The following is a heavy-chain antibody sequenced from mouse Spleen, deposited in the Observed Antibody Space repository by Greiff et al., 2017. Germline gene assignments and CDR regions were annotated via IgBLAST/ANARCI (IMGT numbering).Heavy chain of an antibody. CDR2: INSNGGST. CDR3: ARQGGYYDWYFDV. V-gene: IGHV5-6-2*01. D-gene: IGHD2-3*01. J-gene: IGHJ1*01. CDR1: GFTFSSYA. Sequence: EVQLVESGGGLVKPGGSLKLSCAASGFTFSSYAMSWVRQTPEKRLEWVAAINSNGGSTYYPDTVKDRFTISRDNAKNTLYLQMSSLRSEDTALYYCARQGGYYDWYFDVWGAGTTVTVSS.